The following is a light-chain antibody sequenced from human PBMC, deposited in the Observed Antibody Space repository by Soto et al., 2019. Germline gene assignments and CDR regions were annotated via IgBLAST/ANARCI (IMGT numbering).Light chain of an antibody. CDR3: MQALHSPLT. V-gene: IGKV2-28*01. CDR2: LGS. J-gene: IGKJ4*01. CDR1: QSLLHSNGYNY. Sequence: DIVMTQSPLSLPVTPGEPASISCRSSQSLLHSNGYNYLDWYLQNPGQSPQLLIYLGSNRASGVPDRFSGSGSGTDFTLKISRVEAEDVGVYYCMQALHSPLTFGGGTKVEIK.